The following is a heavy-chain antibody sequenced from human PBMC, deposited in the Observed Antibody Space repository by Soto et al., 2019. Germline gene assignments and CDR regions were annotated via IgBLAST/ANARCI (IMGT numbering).Heavy chain of an antibody. V-gene: IGHV4-39*01. CDR1: GGSISSSSYY. Sequence: SETLSLTCTVSGGSISSSSYYWGWIRQPPGKGLEWIGSIYYSGSTYYNPSLKSRVTISVDTSKNQFSLKLSSVTAADTAVYYCARGGGFGELLAYWGQGTLVTV. CDR2: IYYSGST. CDR3: ARGGGFGELLAY. D-gene: IGHD3-10*01. J-gene: IGHJ4*02.